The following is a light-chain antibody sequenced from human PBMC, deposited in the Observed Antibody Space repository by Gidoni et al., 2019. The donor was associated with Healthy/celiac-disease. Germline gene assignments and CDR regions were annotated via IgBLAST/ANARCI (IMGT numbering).Light chain of an antibody. CDR2: LGS. CDR1: QSLLHSNGYNY. CDR3: MQALQPLT. Sequence: DIVMTQSPLSLPVTPGEPASIPCRSSQSLLHSNGYNYLDWYLQKPGQSPQLLIYLGSNRASGVPDRCSGRGSGTDFTLKISRVEAEDVGVYYCMQALQPLTFGGGTKVEIK. J-gene: IGKJ4*01. V-gene: IGKV2-28*01.